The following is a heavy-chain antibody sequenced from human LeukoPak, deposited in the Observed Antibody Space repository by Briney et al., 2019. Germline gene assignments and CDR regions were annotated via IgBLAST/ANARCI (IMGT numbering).Heavy chain of an antibody. CDR1: GYTFTSYA. V-gene: IGHV7-4-1*02. CDR2: INTNTGNP. J-gene: IGHJ6*02. CDR3: AREERYFDWLYRGYYYYYGMDV. Sequence: ASVKVSCKASGYTFTSYAMNWVRQAPGQGLEWMGWINTNTGNPTYAQGFTGRFVFSLDTSVSTAYLQISSLKAEDTAVYYCAREERYFDWLYRGYYYYYGMDVWAKGPRSPSP. D-gene: IGHD3-9*01.